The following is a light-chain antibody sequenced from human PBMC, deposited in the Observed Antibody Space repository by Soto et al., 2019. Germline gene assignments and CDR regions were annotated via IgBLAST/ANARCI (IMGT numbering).Light chain of an antibody. CDR2: GAS. CDR1: QSIGSN. J-gene: IGKJ2*01. Sequence: EVLMTQSQGTLSVSPGERVTVSCRASQSIGSNLAWHQQKPGQAPRLLIYGASTRVIGVPDRFSGGRSGTEFTLTISSLQSEDIAVYFCQQYNDWPPYTFGQGTKLEIK. CDR3: QQYNDWPPYT. V-gene: IGKV3-15*01.